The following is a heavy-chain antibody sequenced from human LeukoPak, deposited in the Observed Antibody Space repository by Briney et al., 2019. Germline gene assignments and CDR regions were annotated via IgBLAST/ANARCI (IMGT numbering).Heavy chain of an antibody. Sequence: GGSLRLSCAASGFTFSSYWMSWVRQAPGKGVEGVAKIKQDGSEKYYVDSVKGRFTISRDNAKNSLYLQMNSLRAEDTAVYYCAREVGGQWLVFDYWGQGTLVTVSS. CDR1: GFTFSSYW. J-gene: IGHJ4*02. CDR3: AREVGGQWLVFDY. CDR2: IKQDGSEK. D-gene: IGHD6-19*01. V-gene: IGHV3-7*03.